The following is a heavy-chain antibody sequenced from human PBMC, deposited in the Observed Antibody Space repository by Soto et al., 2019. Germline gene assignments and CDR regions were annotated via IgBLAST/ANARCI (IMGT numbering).Heavy chain of an antibody. CDR1: GYTFNNYF. D-gene: IGHD2-2*01. CDR2: INPSAGTT. V-gene: IGHV1-46*02. CDR3: AREYCRSTTCYILTT. J-gene: IGHJ4*02. Sequence: ASVKVSCKASGYTFNNYFMHWVRQAPGQGLEWMGIINPSAGTTRHAQKFQGRVTMTRDTSTSTVYMELSSLRSEDTAVYYCAREYCRSTTCYILTTWGQGTLVTVSS.